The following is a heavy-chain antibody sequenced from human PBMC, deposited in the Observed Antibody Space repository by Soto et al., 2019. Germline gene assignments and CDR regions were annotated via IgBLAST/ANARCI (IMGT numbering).Heavy chain of an antibody. CDR2: ITPYNGNT. CDR1: NYLFGAFG. Sequence: QVQLVQSGAEVKNPGASVKVSGQASNYLFGAFGISWVRQAPGQGLEWMGWITPYNGNTHYAEKFQDRVTMTADKSTTTAYMAVRRLTSDGTAVYFCARISARRNDFDVWGQGTVVTVSS. V-gene: IGHV1-18*01. J-gene: IGHJ3*01. CDR3: ARISARRNDFDV.